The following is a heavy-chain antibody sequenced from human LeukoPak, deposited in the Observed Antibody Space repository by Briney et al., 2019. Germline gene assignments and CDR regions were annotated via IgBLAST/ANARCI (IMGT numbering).Heavy chain of an antibody. CDR3: ARSDGYNHDY. D-gene: IGHD5-24*01. V-gene: IGHV4-4*09. CDR1: GGSISSYY. Sequence: SETLSLTCTVSGGSISSYYWSWIRQPPGKGLEWIGYIYTSGSTNYNPSLKSRVTISVDTSKNRFSLKLSSVTAADTAVYYCARSDGYNHDYWGQGTLVTVSS. J-gene: IGHJ4*02. CDR2: IYTSGST.